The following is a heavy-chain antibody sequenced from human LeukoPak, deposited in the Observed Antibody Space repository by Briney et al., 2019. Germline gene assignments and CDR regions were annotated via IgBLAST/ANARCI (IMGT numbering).Heavy chain of an antibody. Sequence: SETLSLTCTVSGGSISSYYWSWIRQSPGKGLEWIGYIYYSGSTNYNPSLKSRVTISVDTSKNQFSLKLSSVTAADTAVYYCARWSGTTGIYWYFDLWGRGTLVTVSS. CDR1: GGSISSYY. CDR3: ARWSGTTGIYWYFDL. J-gene: IGHJ2*01. V-gene: IGHV4-59*01. CDR2: IYYSGST. D-gene: IGHD1-1*01.